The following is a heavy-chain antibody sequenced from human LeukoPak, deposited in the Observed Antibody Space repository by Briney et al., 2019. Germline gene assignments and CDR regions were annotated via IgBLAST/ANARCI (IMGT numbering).Heavy chain of an antibody. V-gene: IGHV3-21*01. D-gene: IGHD2-21*01. CDR2: ISSSSSYI. Sequence: PGGSLRLSCAASGFTFSSYSMNWVRQAPGKGLEWVSSISSSSSYIYYADSVKGRFTISRDNAKNSLYLQMNSLRAEDTAVYYCARVWIVVGTNDFDYWGQGTLVTVSS. CDR3: ARVWIVVGTNDFDY. CDR1: GFTFSSYS. J-gene: IGHJ4*02.